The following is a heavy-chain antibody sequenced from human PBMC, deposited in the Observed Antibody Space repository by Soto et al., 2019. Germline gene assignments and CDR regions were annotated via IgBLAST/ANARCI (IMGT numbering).Heavy chain of an antibody. V-gene: IGHV4-39*01. CDR1: GGSISSSSYY. J-gene: IGHJ6*02. D-gene: IGHD3-22*01. Sequence: PSETLSLTCTVSGGSISSSSYYWGWIRQPQGKGLEWIGNVYYGGSTYYNTSLKSRVTISVETSKSQFSLKLSSVTAADTAVYYCAGGDYYHSSGYYFYYYTMDVWGQGTTVTVSS. CDR3: AGGDYYHSSGYYFYYYTMDV. CDR2: VYYGGST.